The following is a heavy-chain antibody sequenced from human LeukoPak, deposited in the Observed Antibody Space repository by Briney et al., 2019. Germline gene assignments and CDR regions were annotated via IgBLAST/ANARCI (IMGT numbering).Heavy chain of an antibody. J-gene: IGHJ4*02. Sequence: PGGSLRLSCAASRFTFSSCAMSWVRQAPGKGLEWVSAISGSGGTTYNADSVKGRFTISRDNSKNTLYLQLNSLRAEDTAVYYCAKGAGNFDWSYHDYWGQGTLVTVSS. CDR2: ISGSGGTT. CDR1: RFTFSSCA. CDR3: AKGAGNFDWSYHDY. D-gene: IGHD3-9*01. V-gene: IGHV3-23*01.